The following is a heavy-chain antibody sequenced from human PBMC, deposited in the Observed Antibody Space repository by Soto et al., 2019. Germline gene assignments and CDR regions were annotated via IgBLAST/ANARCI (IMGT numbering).Heavy chain of an antibody. D-gene: IGHD4-17*01. V-gene: IGHV1-2*02. J-gene: IGHJ4*02. CDR2: INPTSGGT. Sequence: QVQLVQSGAEVKKPGASVKVSCKTSGYTFAAYYIHWIRQAPGQGLEWMGWINPTSGGTVYAQNFQDRVTMTRDTSISTAYMELRGLNSDDTAVYYCARDPDYGDYWGYFFDSWGQGTPVTVSS. CDR3: ARDPDYGDYWGYFFDS. CDR1: GYTFAAYY.